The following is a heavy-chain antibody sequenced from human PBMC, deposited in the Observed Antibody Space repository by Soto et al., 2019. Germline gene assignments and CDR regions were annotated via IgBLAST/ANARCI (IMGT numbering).Heavy chain of an antibody. V-gene: IGHV4-30-2*01. J-gene: IGHJ4*02. CDR2: IYHSGST. CDR1: GGSISSGGYS. CDR3: AREILPPYCSRDCYPYFDY. D-gene: IGHD2-21*02. Sequence: SETLSLTCAVSGGSISSGGYSWSWIRQPPGKGLEWIGYIYHSGSTYYNPSLKSRVTISVDRSKNTLYLQMNSLRTEDTAVYYCAREILPPYCSRDCYPYFDYWGQGALVTVSS.